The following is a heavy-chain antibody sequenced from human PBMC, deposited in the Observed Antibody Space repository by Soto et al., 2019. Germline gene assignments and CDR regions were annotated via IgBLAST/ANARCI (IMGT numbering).Heavy chain of an antibody. CDR1: GGSISSYY. V-gene: IGHV4-59*01. J-gene: IGHJ4*02. CDR3: ARGEGVAAAGLYFDY. Sequence: PSETLSLTCTVSGGSISSYYWSWIRQPPGKGLEWIGYIYYSGSTNYNPSLKSRVTISVDTSKNQFSLKLSSVTAADTAVYYCARGEGVAAAGLYFDYWGQGTLVTVSS. CDR2: IYYSGST. D-gene: IGHD6-13*01.